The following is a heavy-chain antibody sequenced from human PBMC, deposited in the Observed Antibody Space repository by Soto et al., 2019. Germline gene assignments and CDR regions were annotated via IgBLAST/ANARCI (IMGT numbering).Heavy chain of an antibody. Sequence: QVQLVQSGAEVKKPGASVKVSCKASGYTFTSYDINWVRQATGQGLEWMGWMNPNSGNTGYAQKVQGRVTMTRNTSISTAYMELSSLRSEDTAVYYCARGNVVEVTAIRRDAFDIWGEGTMVTVSS. CDR2: MNPNSGNT. CDR3: ARGNVVEVTAIRRDAFDI. V-gene: IGHV1-8*01. J-gene: IGHJ3*02. CDR1: GYTFTSYD. D-gene: IGHD2-21*02.